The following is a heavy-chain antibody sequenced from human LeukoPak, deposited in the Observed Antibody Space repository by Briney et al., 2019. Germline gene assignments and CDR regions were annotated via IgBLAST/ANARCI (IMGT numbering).Heavy chain of an antibody. Sequence: PGGSLRLSCAASGFTFSSYGMHWVRQAPGKGLEWVAFIRYDGSNKYYADSVKGRFTIPRDNSKNTLYLQMNSLRAEDTAVYYCADYDSSGYSFDYWGQGTLVTVSS. V-gene: IGHV3-30*02. CDR2: IRYDGSNK. J-gene: IGHJ4*02. CDR1: GFTFSSYG. D-gene: IGHD3-22*01. CDR3: ADYDSSGYSFDY.